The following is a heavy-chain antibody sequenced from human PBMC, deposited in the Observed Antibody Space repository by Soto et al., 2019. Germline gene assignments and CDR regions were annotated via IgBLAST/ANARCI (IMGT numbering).Heavy chain of an antibody. V-gene: IGHV4-34*01. CDR2: INHSGST. Sequence: QVQLQQWGAGLLKPSETLSLTCAVYGGSFSGYYWSWIRQPPGKGLEWIGEINHSGSTNYNPSLKSRVTISLDTSKNQFSLKLSSVTAADTAVYYCARRGVWNYGYFDYWGQGTLVTVSS. CDR3: ARRGVWNYGYFDY. CDR1: GGSFSGYY. J-gene: IGHJ4*02. D-gene: IGHD1-7*01.